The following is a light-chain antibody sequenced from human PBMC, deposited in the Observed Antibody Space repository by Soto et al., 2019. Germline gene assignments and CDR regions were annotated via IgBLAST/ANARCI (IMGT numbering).Light chain of an antibody. V-gene: IGKV3-15*01. Sequence: EIVMTQSPATLSVSPGERATLSCRASQSISTELAWYQQKPGQPPRLLIYSASTRATGVPARFTGSGSGSEFTLTISGLQSEEFAVYYCQQRHNWPLTLGQGTRLEI. CDR2: SAS. CDR3: QQRHNWPLT. CDR1: QSISTE. J-gene: IGKJ2*01.